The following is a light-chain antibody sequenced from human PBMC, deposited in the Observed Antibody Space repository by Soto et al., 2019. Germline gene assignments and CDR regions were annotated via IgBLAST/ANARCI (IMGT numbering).Light chain of an antibody. J-gene: IGKJ1*01. CDR3: PRYGSSPWT. V-gene: IGKV3D-20*01. CDR1: YSITSTY. CDR2: GAS. Sequence: SRGERVYLSLVAKYSITSTYIAWYQHKPGRAPTLLVDGASRRATGIPDSFIGGGSGTDFTLAVWRLEPKGFAVYSCPRYGSSPWTFGYGTKLDIK.